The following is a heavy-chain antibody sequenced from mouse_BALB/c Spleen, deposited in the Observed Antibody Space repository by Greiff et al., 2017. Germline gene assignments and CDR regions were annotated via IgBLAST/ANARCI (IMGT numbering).Heavy chain of an antibody. Sequence: EVQGVESGPGLVKPSQSLSLTCTVTGYSITSDYAWNWIRQFPGNKLEWMGYISYSGSTSYNPSLKSRISITRDTSKNQFFLQLNSVTTEDTATYYCARGLRTMDYWGQGTSVTVSS. CDR2: ISYSGST. CDR1: GYSITSDYA. D-gene: IGHD2-4*01. CDR3: ARGLRTMDY. J-gene: IGHJ4*01. V-gene: IGHV3-2*02.